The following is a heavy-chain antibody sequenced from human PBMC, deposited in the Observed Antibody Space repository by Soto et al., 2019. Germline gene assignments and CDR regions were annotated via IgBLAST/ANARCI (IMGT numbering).Heavy chain of an antibody. CDR2: ISGSGNRT. D-gene: IGHD2-2*02. J-gene: IGHJ4*02. CDR3: AKGVCSSTRCHNFDF. CDR1: GFTFSSYA. V-gene: IGHV3-23*01. Sequence: QPGGSLRLSCEASGFTFSSYAMSWVRQAPGKGLEWVSSISGSGNRTNYADSLKGRFTISRDNSRNTLNLQISSLRAEDTAVYYCAKGVCSSTRCHNFDFWGQGTLVTVSS.